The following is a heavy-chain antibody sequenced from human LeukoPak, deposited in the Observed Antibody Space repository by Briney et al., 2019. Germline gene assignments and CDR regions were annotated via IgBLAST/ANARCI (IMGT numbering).Heavy chain of an antibody. J-gene: IGHJ4*02. Sequence: GGSLRLSCAASGFTFSSYEMNWVRQAPGKGLEWVSYISSSGSTIYYADFLKGRFTVSRDNSKNTLFLQMSSLTAEDTAIYYCAQSGAPLPLDNWGQGSLVTVSS. D-gene: IGHD3-10*01. CDR1: GFTFSSYE. CDR2: ISSSGSTI. CDR3: AQSGAPLPLDN. V-gene: IGHV3-48*03.